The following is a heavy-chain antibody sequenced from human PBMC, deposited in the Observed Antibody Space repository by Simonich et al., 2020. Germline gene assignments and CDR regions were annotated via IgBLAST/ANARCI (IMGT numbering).Heavy chain of an antibody. J-gene: IGHJ4*02. CDR2: MNPKSGNT. V-gene: IGHV1-8*03. CDR1: GYTFTSYD. D-gene: IGHD2-15*01. Sequence: QVQLVQSGAEVKKPGASVKVSCKASGYTFTSYDINWVRQATGQGLEWMGWMNPKSGNTDYAKKFQGRVTITRNTSRSTAYMELSGLRSEDTAVYYCARGRGGMSRGYVDYWGQGTLVTVSS. CDR3: ARGRGGMSRGYVDY.